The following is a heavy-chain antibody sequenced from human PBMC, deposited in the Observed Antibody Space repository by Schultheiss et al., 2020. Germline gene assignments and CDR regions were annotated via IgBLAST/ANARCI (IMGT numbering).Heavy chain of an antibody. CDR3: ASSSPNYYYGMDV. D-gene: IGHD6-6*01. J-gene: IGHJ6*02. V-gene: IGHV3-30*03. CDR2: ISYDGSNK. Sequence: GGSLRLSCAASGFTFSSYAMSWVRQAPGKGLEWVAVISYDGSNKYYADSVKGRFTISRDNSKNTLYLQMNSLRAEDTAVYYCASSSPNYYYGMDVWGQGTTVTVSS. CDR1: GFTFSSYA.